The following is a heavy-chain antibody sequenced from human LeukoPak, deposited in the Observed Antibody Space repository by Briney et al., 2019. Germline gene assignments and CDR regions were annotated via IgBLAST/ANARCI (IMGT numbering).Heavy chain of an antibody. V-gene: IGHV1-2*02. J-gene: IGHJ4*02. Sequence: ASVKVSCKASGYTFTGFYIHWVRQAPGQGPEWMGWINPNSGGTHYAQKFQGRVAMTRDTSISTCYMELSRLRSDDAAVYYCAREGYSRSIDYWGQGTLVTVSS. CDR3: AREGYSRSIDY. D-gene: IGHD6-13*01. CDR1: GYTFTGFY. CDR2: INPNSGGT.